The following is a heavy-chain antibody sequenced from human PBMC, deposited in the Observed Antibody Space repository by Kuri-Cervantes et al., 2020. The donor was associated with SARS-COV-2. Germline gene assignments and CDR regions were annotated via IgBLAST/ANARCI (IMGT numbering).Heavy chain of an antibody. CDR1: GGSISSGGYY. Sequence: SETLSLTCTVSGGSISSGGYYWSWIRQHPGKGLEWIGEINHSGSTNYNPSLKSRVIISVDTSKNQFSLKLSSVTAADTAVYYCAGTRDIVVVVAANNWFDPWGQGTLVTVSS. CDR3: AGTRDIVVVVAANNWFDP. D-gene: IGHD2-15*01. J-gene: IGHJ5*02. CDR2: INHSGST. V-gene: IGHV4-61*08.